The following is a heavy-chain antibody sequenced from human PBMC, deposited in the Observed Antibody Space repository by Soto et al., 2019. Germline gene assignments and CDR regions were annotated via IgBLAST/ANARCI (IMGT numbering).Heavy chain of an antibody. CDR1: GFTFSSYG. V-gene: IGHV3-33*01. J-gene: IGHJ6*02. Sequence: GGSLRLSCAASGFTFSSYGMHWVRQAPGKGLEWVAVIWYDGSNKYYADSVKGRFTISRDNSKNTLYLQMNSLRAEDTAVYYCARDESRSSYHYYYYGMDVWGQGTTVTVSS. CDR3: ARDESRSSYHYYYYGMDV. CDR2: IWYDGSNK. D-gene: IGHD6-6*01.